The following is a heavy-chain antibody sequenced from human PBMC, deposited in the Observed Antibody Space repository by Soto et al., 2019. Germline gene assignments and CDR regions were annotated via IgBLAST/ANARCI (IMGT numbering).Heavy chain of an antibody. CDR1: GDSIRSYY. V-gene: IGHV4-59*12. D-gene: IGHD2-21*02. CDR3: ARVCGGDCHNGMDV. CDR2: IYYSGST. J-gene: IGHJ6*02. Sequence: SETLSLTCTVSGDSIRSYYWSWIRQPPGKGLEWIGYIYYSGSTNYNPSLKSRVTISVDTSKNQFSLKLSSVTAADTAVYYCARVCGGDCHNGMDVWGQGTTVTVSS.